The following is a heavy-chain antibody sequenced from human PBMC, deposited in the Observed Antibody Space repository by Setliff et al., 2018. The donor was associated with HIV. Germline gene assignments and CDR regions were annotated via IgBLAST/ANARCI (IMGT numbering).Heavy chain of an antibody. CDR1: GYTFTDYY. D-gene: IGHD6-13*01. J-gene: IGHJ4*02. CDR3: ARGVKGIATTGKYYFDY. CDR2: INPNSGGS. V-gene: IGHV1-2*06. Sequence: ASVKVSCKASGYTFTDYYLHWVRQAPGQGPEWMGRINPNSGGSSYAQKFQGRVTMTRDTSISTAYMELSRLRSDDTAVFYCARGVKGIATTGKYYFDYWGQGTLVTVSS.